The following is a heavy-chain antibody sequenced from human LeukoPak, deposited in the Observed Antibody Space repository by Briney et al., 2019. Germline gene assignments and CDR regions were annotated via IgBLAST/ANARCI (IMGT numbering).Heavy chain of an antibody. CDR2: ITSGSTTI. CDR1: GFTFSSYS. V-gene: IGHV3-48*01. Sequence: GGSLRLSCAASGFTFSSYSMNWVRQAPGKGLEWVSYITSGSTTIYYADSVRGRFTISRDNAKNSLYLQMNSLRAEDTAVYYCARDRSGSYYNGFDYWGQGTLVTVSS. J-gene: IGHJ4*02. CDR3: ARDRSGSYYNGFDY. D-gene: IGHD1-26*01.